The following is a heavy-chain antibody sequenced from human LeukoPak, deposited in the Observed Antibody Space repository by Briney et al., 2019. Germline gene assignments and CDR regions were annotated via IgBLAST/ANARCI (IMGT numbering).Heavy chain of an antibody. CDR2: IYTSGST. CDR1: GGSISSGSYY. D-gene: IGHD3-10*01. V-gene: IGHV4-61*02. CDR3: ARGHGSGSPSAYYFDY. Sequence: SETLSLTCTVSGGSISSGSYYWSWIRQPAGKGLEWIGRIYTSGSTNYNPSLKSRVTISVDTSKNQFSLKPSSVTAADTAVYYCARGHGSGSPSAYYFDYWGQGTLVTVSS. J-gene: IGHJ4*02.